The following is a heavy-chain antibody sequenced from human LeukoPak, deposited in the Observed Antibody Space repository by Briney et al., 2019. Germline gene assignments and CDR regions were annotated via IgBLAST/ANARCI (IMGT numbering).Heavy chain of an antibody. CDR3: AKPGRSYCGGDCFSESLPYCFDS. V-gene: IGHV3-30*02. Sequence: PGGSLRLSCAASGFTFNKYGMHWIRQAPGKGLEWVAFIRYDGLSAYYADSVRGRFTISRDSSKNTLYLQVNSLRTEDTAVYYCAKPGRSYCGGDCFSESLPYCFDSWGQGTLVTVSS. CDR2: IRYDGLSA. J-gene: IGHJ4*02. CDR1: GFTFNKYG. D-gene: IGHD2-21*01.